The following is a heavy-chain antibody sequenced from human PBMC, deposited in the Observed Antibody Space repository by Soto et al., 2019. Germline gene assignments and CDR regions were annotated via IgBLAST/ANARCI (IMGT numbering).Heavy chain of an antibody. D-gene: IGHD3-10*01. CDR3: SKLGKVVPAKVDEHYYGSGSYKPLFDY. J-gene: IGHJ4*02. Sequence: PGGSLRLSCAASGFTFSSYAMSWVRQAPGKGLEWVSAISGSGDSTYYADSVKGRFTISRENSKNTLYLQMNSLRVEVTAVYYFSKLGKVVPAKVDEHYYGSGSYKPLFDYWGQGTLVTVSS. CDR1: GFTFSSYA. CDR2: ISGSGDST. V-gene: IGHV3-23*01.